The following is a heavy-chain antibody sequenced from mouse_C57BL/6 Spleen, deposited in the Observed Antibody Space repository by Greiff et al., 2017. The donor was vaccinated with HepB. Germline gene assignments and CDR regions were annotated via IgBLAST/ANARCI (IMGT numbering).Heavy chain of an antibody. CDR1: GYTFTDYY. V-gene: IGHV1-26*01. CDR2: INPNNGGT. J-gene: IGHJ1*03. D-gene: IGHD1-1*01. CDR3: ARRGLRFSRGYFDV. Sequence: EVQLQQSGPELVKPGASVKISCKASGYTFTDYYMNWVKQSHGKSLEWIGDINPNNGGTSYNQKFKGKATLTVDKSSSTAYMELRSLTSEDSAVYYCARRGLRFSRGYFDVWGTGTTVTVSS.